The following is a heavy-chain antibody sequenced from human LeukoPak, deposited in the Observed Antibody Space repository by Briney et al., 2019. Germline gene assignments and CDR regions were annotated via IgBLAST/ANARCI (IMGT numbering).Heavy chain of an antibody. J-gene: IGHJ4*02. D-gene: IGHD3-3*02. Sequence: GGSLRLSCAASGFTFSDHAMNWVRHTPGKGLEWVSLISNGGDRTYYADSVKGRFTISRDNSKNMVFLQMNSLRVEDTAVYFCAKGTSTLDYWGQGTLVTVSS. CDR2: ISNGGDRT. CDR3: AKGTSTLDY. CDR1: GFTFSDHA. V-gene: IGHV3-23*01.